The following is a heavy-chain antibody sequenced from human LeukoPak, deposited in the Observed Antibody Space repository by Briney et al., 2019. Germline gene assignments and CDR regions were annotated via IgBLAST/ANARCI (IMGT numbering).Heavy chain of an antibody. V-gene: IGHV3-9*03. Sequence: GGSLRLSCAASGFTFDDYSMHWVRQAPGKGLEWVSGISWNIGSIGYADSVKGRFTISRDNSKHSLYLKMNSLRAEDMALYYCATGGDIAWDYYMAVWGTGTTVTVSS. CDR1: GFTFDDYS. CDR2: ISWNIGSI. D-gene: IGHD2-15*01. CDR3: ATGGDIAWDYYMAV. J-gene: IGHJ6*03.